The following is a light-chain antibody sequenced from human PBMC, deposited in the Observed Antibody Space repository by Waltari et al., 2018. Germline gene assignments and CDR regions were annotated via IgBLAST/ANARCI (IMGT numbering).Light chain of an antibody. V-gene: IGLV2-11*01. Sequence: QSALTQPRSVSGSPGQSVTISCTAPSSAFGSVSWFQQPPGPAPKLIIYDVSTRPSGVPVRFAGSKSGGTASLTISGLQAEDEADYYCCLSAGSHTSYVFGTGTNVAVL. J-gene: IGLJ1*01. CDR3: CLSAGSHTSYV. CDR1: SSAFGS. CDR2: DVS.